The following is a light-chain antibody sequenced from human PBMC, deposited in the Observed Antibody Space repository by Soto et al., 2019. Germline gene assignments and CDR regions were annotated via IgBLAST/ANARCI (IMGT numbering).Light chain of an antibody. V-gene: IGLV1-47*01. Sequence: QAVVTQPPSASGTPGQRVTISCSGSSSNIGSNYVYWYQQLPGTAPKLLIYRNNQRPSGVPDRFSGFKSGTSASLAISGLRSEDEADYYCAAWDDSLSGQVVFGGGTKLTVL. J-gene: IGLJ2*01. CDR2: RNN. CDR3: AAWDDSLSGQVV. CDR1: SSNIGSNY.